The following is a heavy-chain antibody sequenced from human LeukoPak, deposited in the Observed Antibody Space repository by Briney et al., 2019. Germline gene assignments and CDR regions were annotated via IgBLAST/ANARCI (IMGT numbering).Heavy chain of an antibody. V-gene: IGHV3-23*01. J-gene: IGHJ4*02. CDR3: AKSQRNDQQVVQRIDY. CDR2: ISGSGDTT. Sequence: GGPLRLSFTASSFTFSTYARSGVRQAPGKGRDGSPGISGSGDTTYYTGSVKGRFTISRDNSKNALYLQMSSLRAEDTAVYYCAKSQRNDQQVVQRIDYWGQGTLVTVSS. D-gene: IGHD2-2*01. CDR1: SFTFSTYA.